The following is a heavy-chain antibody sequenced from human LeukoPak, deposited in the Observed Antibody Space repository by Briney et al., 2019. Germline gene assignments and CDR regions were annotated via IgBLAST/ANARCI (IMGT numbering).Heavy chain of an antibody. V-gene: IGHV3-30-3*01. CDR1: GFTFSSYA. D-gene: IGHD2-2*01. CDR2: ISYDGSNK. J-gene: IGHJ5*02. CDR3: ARDPVVVPAANWFDP. Sequence: PGGSLRLSCAASGFTFSSYAMHWVRQAPGKGLEWVAVISYDGSNKYYADSVKGRFTISRDNAKNSLYLQMNSLRAEGTAVYYCARDPVVVPAANWFDPWGQGTLVTVSS.